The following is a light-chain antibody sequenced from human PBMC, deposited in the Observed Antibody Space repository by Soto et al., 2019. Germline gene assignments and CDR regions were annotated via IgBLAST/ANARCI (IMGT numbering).Light chain of an antibody. Sequence: QSALTQPASVSGSPGQSITISCTGTSSDVGGYNYVSWYQQHPGKAPKLMIYDVSNRPSGVSNRFSGSKSGNTASLTISGLPAEDEADYSCSSYTSSSTYVVFGGGTQLTVL. V-gene: IGLV2-14*01. CDR3: SSYTSSSTYVV. J-gene: IGLJ2*01. CDR1: SSDVGGYNY. CDR2: DVS.